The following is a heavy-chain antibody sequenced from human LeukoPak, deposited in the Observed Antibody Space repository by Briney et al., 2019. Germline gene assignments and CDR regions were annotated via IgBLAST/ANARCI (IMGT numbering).Heavy chain of an antibody. CDR2: IYYSGST. CDR3: ARESSGSWSY. Sequence: PSETLSLTCTVSGGSISSSSYYWGWIRQPPGKGLEWIGSIYYSGSTYYNPSLKSRVTISVDTSKNQFSLKLSSVTAADTAVYYCARESSGSWSYWGQGTLVAVSS. CDR1: GGSISSSSYY. J-gene: IGHJ4*02. V-gene: IGHV4-39*07. D-gene: IGHD6-13*01.